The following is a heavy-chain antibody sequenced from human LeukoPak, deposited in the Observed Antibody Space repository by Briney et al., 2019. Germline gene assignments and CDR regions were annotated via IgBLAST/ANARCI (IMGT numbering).Heavy chain of an antibody. D-gene: IGHD2-2*01. J-gene: IGHJ4*02. CDR2: INPSGGST. V-gene: IGHV1-46*01. CDR3: ARAEAYCSSTSCSDLFD. Sequence: ASVKVSCKASGYTFTSYYMHWVRQAPGQGLEWMGTINPSGGSTSYAQKFQGRVTMTRDTSTSTVYMELSSLRSEDTAVYYCARAEAYCSSTSCSDLFDWGQGTLVTVSS. CDR1: GYTFTSYY.